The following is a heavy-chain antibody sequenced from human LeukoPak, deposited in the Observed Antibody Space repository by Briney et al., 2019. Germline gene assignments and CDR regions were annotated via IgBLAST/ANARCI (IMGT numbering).Heavy chain of an antibody. V-gene: IGHV4-34*01. CDR2: ITYKGTA. J-gene: IGHJ4*02. Sequence: NPSETLSLTCAVYNGFDSYYFMLVRQSPGKGLEWIGEITYKGTANYNPSLKSRVTITINAPQRQFSLTLTSVTAADTATYYCAVYGGDWQFDSWGQGTPVTVSS. CDR1: NGFDSYY. CDR3: AVYGGDWQFDS. D-gene: IGHD2-21*02.